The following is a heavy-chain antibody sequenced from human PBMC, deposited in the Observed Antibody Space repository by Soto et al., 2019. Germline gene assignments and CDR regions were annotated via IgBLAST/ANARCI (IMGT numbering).Heavy chain of an antibody. CDR3: ARAYLRSSILGWVAP. J-gene: IGHJ5*02. CDR1: GYTFISYY. CDR2: INPRGGSA. V-gene: IGHV1-46*04. D-gene: IGHD3-3*02. Sequence: QVQLVQSGAEVKKPGASVKVSCKASGYTFISYYIHWVRQAPGQGLEWMGTINPRGGSATYAESLQGRVSMTADTSTTTVCMALSSLRSEDTAVDYCARAYLRSSILGWVAPYGHGTLVNVSS.